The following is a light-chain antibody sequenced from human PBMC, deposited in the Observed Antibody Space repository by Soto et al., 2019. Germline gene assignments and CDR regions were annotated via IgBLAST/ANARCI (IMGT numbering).Light chain of an antibody. CDR3: QQYNNWPPRAWT. CDR2: GAS. J-gene: IGKJ1*01. V-gene: IGKV3-15*01. Sequence: EIVMTQFPATVSVSPGERATLSCRASQSVSSNLAWYQQKPGQAPRLLIYGASTRATSIPARFSGSGSGTEFTLTISSLQSEDFAVYYCQQYNNWPPRAWTFGQGTKVEIK. CDR1: QSVSSN.